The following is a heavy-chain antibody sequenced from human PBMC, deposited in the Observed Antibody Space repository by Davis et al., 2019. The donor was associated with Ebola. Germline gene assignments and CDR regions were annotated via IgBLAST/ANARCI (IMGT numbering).Heavy chain of an antibody. Sequence: SVKVSCKASGGTFSSYAISWVRQAPGQGLEWMGGIIPTFGTANYAQKFQGRVTITADESTSTAYMELSSLRSEDTAVYYCAREGYGDYALDYYYYGMDVWGQGTTVTVSS. CDR2: IIPTFGTA. CDR3: AREGYGDYALDYYYYGMDV. V-gene: IGHV1-69*13. D-gene: IGHD4-17*01. J-gene: IGHJ6*02. CDR1: GGTFSSYA.